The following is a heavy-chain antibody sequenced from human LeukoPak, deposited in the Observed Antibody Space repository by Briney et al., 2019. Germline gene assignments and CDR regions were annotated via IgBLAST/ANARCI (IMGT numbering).Heavy chain of an antibody. D-gene: IGHD4-17*01. V-gene: IGHV3-23*01. CDR2: ISGSGGRT. J-gene: IGHJ3*01. CDR3: GRDPNGDYIGAFDF. CDR1: GFTFSSYA. Sequence: GGSLRLPCAASGFTFSSYAFVWVRQAPGKGLEWVSAISGSGGRTIHADSVKGRFTISRDNSRNTLYLQMNSLRADDTAIYYCGRDPNGDYIGAFDFWGQGTMVSVSS.